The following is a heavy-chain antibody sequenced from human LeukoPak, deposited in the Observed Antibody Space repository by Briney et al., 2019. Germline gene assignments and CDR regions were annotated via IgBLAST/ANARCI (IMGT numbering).Heavy chain of an antibody. CDR3: ARDSFGVRGFDH. J-gene: IGHJ4*02. V-gene: IGHV1-46*01. CDR2: VDPSGDIA. Sequence: GASVKVSCKTSGYTFIHYYMHWVRQASGEGFEWMGIVDPSGDIATYAQKFQGRVTLTTDTSTSTSYMELSSLRSEDTAIYYCARDSFGVRGFDHWGQGTPVTVSS. CDR1: GYTFIHYY. D-gene: IGHD3-10*01.